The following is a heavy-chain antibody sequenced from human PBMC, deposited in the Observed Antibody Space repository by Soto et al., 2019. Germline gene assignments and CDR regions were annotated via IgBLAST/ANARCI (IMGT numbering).Heavy chain of an antibody. CDR3: ARESFSASPNFFDY. CDR1: GFSFTNYE. Sequence: PGGSLRLSCAVSGFSFTNYEMNWVRQAPGKGLEWIAYFGLSGDTIYYADSVKGRFTISRDHAKNSLELQMNSLRADDTALYYCARESFSASPNFFDYWGRGTQVTVSS. V-gene: IGHV3-48*03. CDR2: FGLSGDTI. J-gene: IGHJ4*02. D-gene: IGHD3-16*01.